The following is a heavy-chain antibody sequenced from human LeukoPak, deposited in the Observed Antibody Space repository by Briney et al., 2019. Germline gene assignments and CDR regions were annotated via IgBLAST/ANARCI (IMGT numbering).Heavy chain of an antibody. Sequence: GGSLRLSCAASGFTFSSYGMHWVRQAPGKGLEWVAVISYDGSNKYYADSMKGRFTISRDNSKNTLYLQMNGLRAEDTAVYYCAKEKVAAAGPYYFYGMDVWGQGTTVTVSS. CDR1: GFTFSSYG. J-gene: IGHJ6*02. V-gene: IGHV3-30*18. D-gene: IGHD6-13*01. CDR2: ISYDGSNK. CDR3: AKEKVAAAGPYYFYGMDV.